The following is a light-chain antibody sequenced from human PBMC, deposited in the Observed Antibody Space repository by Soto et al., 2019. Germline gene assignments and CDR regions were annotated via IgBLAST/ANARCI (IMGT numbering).Light chain of an antibody. CDR3: QYYDKLAKAIT. CDR1: QSVSSSY. V-gene: IGKV3-20*01. J-gene: IGKJ5*01. CDR2: DAS. Sequence: IVLTQSAGTLSLSPGESATLSCRASQSVSSSYLAWYQQKPGQAPRLLIYDASTRAPGIPDRFTGSGSGKDFTLTISRLEPEDFAVYYCQYYDKLAKAITFGQGTRLEIK.